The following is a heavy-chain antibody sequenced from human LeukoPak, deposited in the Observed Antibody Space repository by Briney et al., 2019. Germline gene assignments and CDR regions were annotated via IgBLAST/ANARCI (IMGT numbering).Heavy chain of an antibody. D-gene: IGHD5-12*01. V-gene: IGHV4-39*07. CDR2: IYYSGST. CDR3: ARARGLRYFDY. J-gene: IGHJ4*02. Sequence: SETLSLTCTVSGGSISSSSYYWGWIRQPPGKGLEWIGSIYYSGSTYYNPSLKSRVTISVDTSKNQFSLKLSSVTAADTAVYYCARARGLRYFDYWGQGTLVTVSS. CDR1: GGSISSSSYY.